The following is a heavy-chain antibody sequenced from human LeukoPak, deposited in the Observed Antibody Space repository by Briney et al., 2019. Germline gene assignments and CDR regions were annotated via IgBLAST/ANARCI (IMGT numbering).Heavy chain of an antibody. V-gene: IGHV4-59*01. D-gene: IGHD3-22*01. J-gene: IGHJ4*02. CDR1: GGSISSYY. CDR2: IYYSGST. Sequence: SETLSLTCTVSGGSISSYYWSWIRQPPGKGLEWIGYIYYSGSTNYNPSLKSRVTISVDTSKNQFSLKLSTVTAADTAVYYCARGDYYDSSGYWLFDYWGQGTLVTVSS. CDR3: ARGDYYDSSGYWLFDY.